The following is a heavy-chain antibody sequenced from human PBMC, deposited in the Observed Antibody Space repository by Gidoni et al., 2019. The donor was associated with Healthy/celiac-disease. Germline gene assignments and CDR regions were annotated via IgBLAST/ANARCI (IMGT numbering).Heavy chain of an antibody. CDR3: ARARWELLFSWFDP. D-gene: IGHD1-26*01. CDR1: GGSISSGGYS. CDR2: IYHSGST. V-gene: IGHV4-30-2*01. Sequence: QLQLQESGSGLVKPSQTLSLTCAVSGGSISSGGYSWSWIRQPPGKGLEWIGYIYHSGSTYYNPSLKSRVTISVDRSKNQFSLKLSSVTAADTAVYYCARARWELLFSWFDPWGQGTLVTVSS. J-gene: IGHJ5*02.